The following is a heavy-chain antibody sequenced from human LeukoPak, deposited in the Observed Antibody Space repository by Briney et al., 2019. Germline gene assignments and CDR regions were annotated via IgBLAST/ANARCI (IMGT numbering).Heavy chain of an antibody. CDR3: AKGSGYCSSTSCPYYYYGMDV. CDR1: RFTFSSYA. CDR2: ISGSGTST. D-gene: IGHD2-2*01. V-gene: IGHV3-23*01. Sequence: GGSLRLSCAASRFTFSSYAMSWVRQGPGKGPEWVSAISGSGTSTYYADSVKGRFTISRDNSKNTLYLQMNSLRAEDTAVYYCAKGSGYCSSTSCPYYYYGMDVWGQGTTVTVSS. J-gene: IGHJ6*02.